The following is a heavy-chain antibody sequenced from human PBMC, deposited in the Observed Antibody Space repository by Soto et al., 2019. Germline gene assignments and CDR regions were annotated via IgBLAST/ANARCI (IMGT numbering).Heavy chain of an antibody. D-gene: IGHD5-18*01. CDR2: ISYDGSNK. J-gene: IGHJ4*02. Sequence: GGSLRLSCAASGFTFSSYAMHWVRQAPGKGLEWVAVISYDGSNKYYADSVKGRFTISRDNSKNTLYLQMNSLRAEDTAVYYCARDDVDTAMVSGWFDYWGQGTLVTVSS. CDR3: ARDDVDTAMVSGWFDY. CDR1: GFTFSSYA. V-gene: IGHV3-30-3*01.